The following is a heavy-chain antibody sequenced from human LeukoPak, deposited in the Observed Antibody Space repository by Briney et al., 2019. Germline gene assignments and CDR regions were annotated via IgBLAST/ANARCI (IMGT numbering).Heavy chain of an antibody. CDR1: GGTFSSYA. D-gene: IGHD3-3*01. J-gene: IGHJ6*03. V-gene: IGHV1-69*13. CDR3: TTRGEVTSYYYYYMDV. CDR2: IITIFVTA. Sequence: GASVKVSCKAFGGTFSSYAISWARQAPGQGLEWMGGIITIFVTANYAQKFQGRVTITADESTSTAYVELSSLRSEDTAVYYCTTRGEVTSYYYYYMDVWGKGTTVTVSS.